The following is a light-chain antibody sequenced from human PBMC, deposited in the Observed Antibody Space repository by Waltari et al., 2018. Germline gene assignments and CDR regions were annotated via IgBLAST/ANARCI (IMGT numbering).Light chain of an antibody. CDR3: QHYDSFPIT. CDR2: GAS. J-gene: IGKJ5*01. Sequence: EIVLTQSPDTLSLSPGERATLPCRASQNVKLSYLAWSQQKPGQAPRLLIYGASSRATGIPDRFSGSGSGTDFTLTISRLEPEDFGVYYCQHYDSFPITFGQGTRLDIK. CDR1: QNVKLSY. V-gene: IGKV3-20*01.